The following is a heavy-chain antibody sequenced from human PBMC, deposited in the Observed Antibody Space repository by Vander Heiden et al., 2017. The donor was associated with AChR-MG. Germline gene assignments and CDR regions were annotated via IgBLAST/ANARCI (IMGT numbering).Heavy chain of an antibody. CDR1: GFTFRSYA. CDR2: ISYDGSNK. CDR3: VGGYCSGGSCYPLFDY. J-gene: IGHJ4*02. V-gene: IGHV3-30-3*01. D-gene: IGHD2-15*01. Sequence: QVQLVESGGGVVQPGRSLRLSCAASGFTFRSYAMHWVRQAPGKGLEWVAVISYDGSNKYYADSVKGRFTISRDNSKNTLYLQMNSLRAEDTAVYYCVGGYCSGGSCYPLFDYWGQGTLVTVSS.